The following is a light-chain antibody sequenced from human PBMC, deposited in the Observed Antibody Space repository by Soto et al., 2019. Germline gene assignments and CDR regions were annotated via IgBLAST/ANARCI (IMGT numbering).Light chain of an antibody. J-gene: IGKJ4*02. V-gene: IGKV2D-29*01. CDR1: QSLLHTDVKTY. CDR2: AIS. CDR3: RQSVELPTT. Sequence: DIAMTQTPLSLSVTPVQPASVSCKSSQSLLHTDVKTYLFWYLQNPVPPPQLLIYAISMRCSGVADRGSGSESGTDVTLKISPVEAEDVCVYYCRQSVELPTTFDGGPKVEIK.